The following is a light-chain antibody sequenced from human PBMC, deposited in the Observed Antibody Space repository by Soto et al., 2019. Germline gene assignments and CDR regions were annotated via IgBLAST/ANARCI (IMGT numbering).Light chain of an antibody. Sequence: QSVLTQPASVSGSPGQSITISCTGTSSDVGSYNLGSWYQQHPGKAPKLMIYEGSKRPSGVSNRFSGSKSGNTASLTISGLQAEDEADYYCCSYAGSSTLVFGGGTKLTVL. CDR3: CSYAGSSTLV. V-gene: IGLV2-23*01. CDR1: SSDVGSYNL. J-gene: IGLJ2*01. CDR2: EGS.